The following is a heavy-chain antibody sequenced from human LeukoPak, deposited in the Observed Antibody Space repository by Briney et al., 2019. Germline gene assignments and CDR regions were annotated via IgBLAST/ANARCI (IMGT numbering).Heavy chain of an antibody. CDR2: ISSGGDTF. Sequence: GGSLRLSCAASGFMFSDYYMVRIRQAPGKGLEWIAYISSGGDTFFYADSVKGRFTISRDNSGDSLHLQMNSLRAEDTAVYYCARGDGVYDYVWGRSYWGQGTLVTVSS. CDR1: GFMFSDYY. D-gene: IGHD3-16*01. J-gene: IGHJ4*02. V-gene: IGHV3-11*01. CDR3: ARGDGVYDYVWGRSY.